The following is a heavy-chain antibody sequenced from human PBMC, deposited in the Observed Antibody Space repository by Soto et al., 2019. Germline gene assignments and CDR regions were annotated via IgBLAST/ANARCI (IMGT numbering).Heavy chain of an antibody. D-gene: IGHD1-7*01. V-gene: IGHV1-69*13. CDR2: IIPIFGTA. CDR1: GGTFSSYA. J-gene: IGHJ6*02. CDR3: ARGSRWLELRGGHPLATYYYYGMDV. Sequence: SVKVSCKASGGTFSSYAISWVRQAPGQGLEWMGGIIPIFGTANYAQKFQGRVTITADESTSTAYMELSSLRSEDTAVYYCARGSRWLELRGGHPLATYYYYGMDVWGQGTTVTVYS.